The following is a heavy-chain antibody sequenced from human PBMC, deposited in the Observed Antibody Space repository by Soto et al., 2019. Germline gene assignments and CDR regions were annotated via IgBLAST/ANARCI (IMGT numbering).Heavy chain of an antibody. V-gene: IGHV3-11*06. Sequence: QVQLVESGGGLVKPGGSLRLSCAASGFTFSDFYMSWIRQAPGKGLECISYITSSGRYTNYADSVKGRFTISRDNAKNSLDLQMNGRRAGDTAVYYGVRAHYRTYAIGFHPWGQGTLVTVSS. CDR3: VRAHYRTYAIGFHP. D-gene: IGHD3-10*01. J-gene: IGHJ5*02. CDR1: GFTFSDFY. CDR2: ITSSGRYT.